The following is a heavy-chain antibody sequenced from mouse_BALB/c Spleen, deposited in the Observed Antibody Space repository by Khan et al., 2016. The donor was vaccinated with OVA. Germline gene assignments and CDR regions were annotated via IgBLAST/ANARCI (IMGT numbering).Heavy chain of an antibody. Sequence: VQLQESGPELVKPGASVKMSCKASGYTFTDYVISWVKQRTGQGLEWIGEIYPGSGSTYYNEKFKGKATLTADKSSNTAYMQLSSLTSEDPAVYFCARGGGYGVSCFAYWGQGTLVTVSA. D-gene: IGHD1-1*02. J-gene: IGHJ3*01. V-gene: IGHV1-77*01. CDR3: ARGGGYGVSCFAY. CDR1: GYTFTDYV. CDR2: IYPGSGST.